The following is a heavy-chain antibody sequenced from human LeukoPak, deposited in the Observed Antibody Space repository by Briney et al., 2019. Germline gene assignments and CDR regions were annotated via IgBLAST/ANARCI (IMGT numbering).Heavy chain of an antibody. CDR3: ARDVGSSWFHSLDC. J-gene: IGHJ4*02. D-gene: IGHD6-13*01. CDR2: ISSDGSNS. Sequence: GGSLRLSCVASGFTFSSYWMHWVRQVPGKGLVWVSRISSDGSNSGNADSVKGRFTISRDNAKNTLYLQMNSLRAEDSAVYYCARDVGSSWFHSLDCWGQGTLVTVPS. CDR1: GFTFSSYW. V-gene: IGHV3-74*01.